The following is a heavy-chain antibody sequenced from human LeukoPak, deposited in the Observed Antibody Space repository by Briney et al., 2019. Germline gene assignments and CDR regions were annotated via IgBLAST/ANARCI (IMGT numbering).Heavy chain of an antibody. CDR2: INHSGST. CDR1: GGSFSGYY. V-gene: IGHV4-34*01. Sequence: SETLSLTCAVYGGSFSGYYWSWIRQPPGKGLEWIGEINHSGSTNYNSSLKSRVTISVDTSKNQFSLKLSSVTAADTAVYYCARRTRAVAGNNWFDPWGQGTLVTVSS. D-gene: IGHD6-19*01. CDR3: ARRTRAVAGNNWFDP. J-gene: IGHJ5*02.